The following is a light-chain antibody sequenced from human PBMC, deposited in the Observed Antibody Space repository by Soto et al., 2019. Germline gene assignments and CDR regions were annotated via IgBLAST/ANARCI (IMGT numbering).Light chain of an antibody. CDR3: QKYNGVPLT. Sequence: DIPMTQSPSSLSASVGDRVTITCRASQAISNYLAWYQQKPGKVPKLLIYAASTLQSGVPSRFSGSGSGTDFTLTISSLQPEDVATYYCQKYNGVPLTFGGGTKVEIK. CDR1: QAISNY. V-gene: IGKV1-27*01. CDR2: AAS. J-gene: IGKJ4*01.